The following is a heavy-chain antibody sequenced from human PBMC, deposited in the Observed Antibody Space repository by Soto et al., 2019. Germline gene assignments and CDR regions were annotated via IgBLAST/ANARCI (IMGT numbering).Heavy chain of an antibody. D-gene: IGHD3-9*01. J-gene: IGHJ3*02. Sequence: LRLSFAASGFTFSSYAMSWVRQAPGKGLEWVSAISGSGGSTYYADSVKGRFTISRDNSKNTLYLQMNSLRAEDTAVYYCAKAGLRYFDRSHAFDIWGQGTMVTVSS. CDR2: ISGSGGST. CDR3: AKAGLRYFDRSHAFDI. CDR1: GFTFSSYA. V-gene: IGHV3-23*01.